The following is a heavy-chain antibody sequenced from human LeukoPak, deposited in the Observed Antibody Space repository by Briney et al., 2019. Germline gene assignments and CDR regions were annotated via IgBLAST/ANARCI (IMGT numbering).Heavy chain of an antibody. CDR2: ISGSGGST. J-gene: IGHJ4*02. CDR3: ARDLGYCTNGACHTTFDY. CDR1: GFTFSSYA. Sequence: PGGSLRLSCAASGFTFSSYAMSWVRQAPGKGLEWVSAISGSGGSTYYADSVKGRFTISRDNTKGSLFLQLNSLRAEDTAVYYCARDLGYCTNGACHTTFDYWGQGTLVTVSS. V-gene: IGHV3-23*01. D-gene: IGHD2-8*01.